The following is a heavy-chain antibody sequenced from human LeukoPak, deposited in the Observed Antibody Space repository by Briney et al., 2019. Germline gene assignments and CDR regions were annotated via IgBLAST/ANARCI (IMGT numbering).Heavy chain of an antibody. CDR1: GFTFSSYS. D-gene: IGHD6-19*01. V-gene: IGHV3-21*01. Sequence: KPGGSLRLSCAASGFTFSSYSMNWVRQAPGKGLEWVSPISSSSSYIYYADSVKGRFTISRDNAKNSLYLQMNSLRAEDTAVYYCARDRYSSGWYLFDYWGQGTLVTVSS. CDR2: ISSSSSYI. J-gene: IGHJ4*02. CDR3: ARDRYSSGWYLFDY.